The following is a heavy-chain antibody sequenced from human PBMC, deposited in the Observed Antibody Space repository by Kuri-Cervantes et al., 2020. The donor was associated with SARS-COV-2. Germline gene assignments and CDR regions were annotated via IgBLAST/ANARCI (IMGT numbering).Heavy chain of an antibody. CDR1: GGTFSSYA. CDR3: VSSPLGGGIDY. V-gene: IGHV1-69*05. J-gene: IGHJ4*02. Sequence: ASVKVSCKASGGTFSSYAISWVRQAPGQGLEWMGGIIPIFGTANYAQKFQGRVTITTDESTSTAYMELSRLRSDDTAVYYCVSSPLGGGIDYWGQGTLVTVSS. D-gene: IGHD1-26*01. CDR2: IIPIFGTA.